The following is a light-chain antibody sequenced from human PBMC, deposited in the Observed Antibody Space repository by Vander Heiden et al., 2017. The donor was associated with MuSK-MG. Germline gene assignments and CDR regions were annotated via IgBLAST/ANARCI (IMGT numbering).Light chain of an antibody. V-gene: IGKV1-39*01. Sequence: IQMTQSPSSLSASVGDRVTITCRASQSISSYLNWYQQKPGKAPKPLIYAASSLQSGVPSRFSGSGSGTDFTLTISSLQPEDFATYYCQQSDSTPLTFGQGTKVEIK. J-gene: IGKJ1*01. CDR3: QQSDSTPLT. CDR2: AAS. CDR1: QSISSY.